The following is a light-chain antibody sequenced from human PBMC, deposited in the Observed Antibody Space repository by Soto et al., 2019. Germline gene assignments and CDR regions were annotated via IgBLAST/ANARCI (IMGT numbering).Light chain of an antibody. CDR3: QQYSSSPRT. CDR2: GAS. CDR1: QSLRSSY. V-gene: IGKV3-20*01. Sequence: EIVLTQSPGTLSLSPGEGGTLSCRASQSLRSSYLAWYQQKPDQAPRLLIYGASRRATGIPDRFSGSGSGTDFTLTINRLEPEDFAVYYCQQYSSSPRTFGQGTKVEVK. J-gene: IGKJ1*01.